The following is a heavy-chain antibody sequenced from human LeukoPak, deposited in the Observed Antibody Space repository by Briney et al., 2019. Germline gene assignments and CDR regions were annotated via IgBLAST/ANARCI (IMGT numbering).Heavy chain of an antibody. Sequence: GGSLRLSCAASGFTFSTYAMNWVRQAPGKGLEWVSSIGTSTTYIYYADSVKGRFTISRDNAKNSLYLQMNSLRAEDTAVYYCARGWSYGMDVWGQGTTATVSS. CDR2: IGTSTTYI. CDR1: GFTFSTYA. V-gene: IGHV3-21*01. D-gene: IGHD3-3*01. J-gene: IGHJ6*02. CDR3: ARGWSYGMDV.